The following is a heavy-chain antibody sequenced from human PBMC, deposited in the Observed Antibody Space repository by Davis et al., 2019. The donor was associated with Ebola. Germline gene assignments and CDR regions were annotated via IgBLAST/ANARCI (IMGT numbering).Heavy chain of an antibody. V-gene: IGHV3-74*01. Sequence: HTGGSLRLFCAASGFTFSSYWMHWVRQAPGKGLVWVSRINSDGSSTSYADSVKGRFTISRDNAKNTLYLQMNSLRAEDTAVYYCALTVAFGYFDYWGQGTLVTVSS. CDR1: GFTFSSYW. J-gene: IGHJ4*02. D-gene: IGHD6-19*01. CDR2: INSDGSST. CDR3: ALTVAFGYFDY.